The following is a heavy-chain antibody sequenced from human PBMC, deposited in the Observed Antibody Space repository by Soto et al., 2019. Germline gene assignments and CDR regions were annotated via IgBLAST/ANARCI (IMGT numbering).Heavy chain of an antibody. CDR2: ICYDGSNK. D-gene: IGHD5-12*01. CDR1: GFTFSSYG. V-gene: IGHV3-33*01. CDR3: ARDDSEDIVXTPDY. Sequence: PGGSLRLSCAASGFTFSSYGMHWVRQAPGKGLEWVSFICYDGSNKYYADSVKGRFTISRENSKNTLYLKMNSLRAEETAVYYCARDDSEDIVXTPDYWAKGALXTXS. J-gene: IGHJ4*02.